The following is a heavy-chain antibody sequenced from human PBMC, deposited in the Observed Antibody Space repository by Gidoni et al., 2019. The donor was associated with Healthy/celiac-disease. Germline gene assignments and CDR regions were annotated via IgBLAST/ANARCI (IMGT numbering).Heavy chain of an antibody. D-gene: IGHD2-21*01. Sequence: QVQLVESGGGVVQPGGSLRLSGAASGFTFSSYGMPWVRQAPGKGLEWVAFIRYDGSYHYYADSVKGRFTISRDNSKNTLYLQMNSLRAEDTAVYYCAKAHPGDCGGDCGWGQGTLVTVSS. CDR1: GFTFSSYG. CDR2: IRYDGSYH. J-gene: IGHJ4*02. CDR3: AKAHPGDCGGDCG. V-gene: IGHV3-30*02.